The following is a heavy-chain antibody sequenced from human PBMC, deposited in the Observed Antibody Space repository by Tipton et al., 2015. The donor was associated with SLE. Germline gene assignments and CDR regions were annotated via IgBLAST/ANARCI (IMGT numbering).Heavy chain of an antibody. Sequence: SLRLSCAASGFTFDDYAMHWVRQAPGKGLEWVSGISWNSGSIGYADSVKGRFTISRDNAKNSLYLQMNSLRAEDTALYYCAKDMSPLGYSSSWYGWYFDLWGRAPWSLSPQ. CDR2: ISWNSGSI. CDR3: AKDMSPLGYSSSWYGWYFDL. J-gene: IGHJ2*01. CDR1: GFTFDDYA. D-gene: IGHD6-13*01. V-gene: IGHV3-9*01.